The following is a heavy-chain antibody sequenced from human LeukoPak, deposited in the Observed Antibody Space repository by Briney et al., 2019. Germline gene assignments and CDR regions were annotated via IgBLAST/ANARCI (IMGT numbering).Heavy chain of an antibody. CDR1: GFTFSIYG. Sequence: GGSLRLSCAASGFTFSIYGMSWVRQAPGKGLEWVSAISGSGGSTYYADSVKGRFTISRDNSKNTLYLQMNSLRAEDTAVYYCAKAYYYDTTEAFDIWGQGTMVTVSS. CDR3: AKAYYYDTTEAFDI. CDR2: ISGSGGST. J-gene: IGHJ3*02. D-gene: IGHD3-22*01. V-gene: IGHV3-23*01.